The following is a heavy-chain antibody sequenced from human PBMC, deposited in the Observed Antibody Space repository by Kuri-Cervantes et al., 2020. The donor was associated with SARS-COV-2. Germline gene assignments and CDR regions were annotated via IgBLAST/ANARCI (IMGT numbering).Heavy chain of an antibody. CDR3: ALMAGYYYYYYMDV. CDR1: GYTFTGYY. CDR2: INPNSGGT. J-gene: IGHJ6*03. D-gene: IGHD5-24*01. V-gene: IGHV1-2*02. Sequence: ASVKVSCKASGYTFTGYYMHWVRQAPGQGLEWMGWINPNSGGTNYAQKFQDRVTMTRDTSISTAYMELSRLRSDDTAVYYCALMAGYYYYYYMDVWGKGTTVTVSS.